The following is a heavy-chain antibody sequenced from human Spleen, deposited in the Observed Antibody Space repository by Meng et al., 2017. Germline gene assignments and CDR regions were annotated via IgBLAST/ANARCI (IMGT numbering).Heavy chain of an antibody. J-gene: IGHJ4*02. D-gene: IGHD2-15*01. Sequence: SETLSLTCVVSGGSISSNNWWSWVRQPPGKGLEWIGEIYQTGSTNYNPSLKSRVTISVDTSKKQFSLKLSSVTAADRAMYYCARVLCSGAYCSSGRGYFDGWGQGTLVTVSS. CDR2: IYQTGST. V-gene: IGHV4-4*02. CDR1: GGSISSNNW. CDR3: ARVLCSGAYCSSGRGYFDG.